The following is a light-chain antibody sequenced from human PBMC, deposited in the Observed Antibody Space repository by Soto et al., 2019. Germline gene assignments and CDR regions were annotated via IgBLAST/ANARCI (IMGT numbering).Light chain of an antibody. V-gene: IGKV1-5*03. J-gene: IGKJ4*01. CDR1: QSVSTW. CDR3: QQYDRYPVT. CDR2: KAS. Sequence: DSQMTQSPSTLAASVGDRVTITCRASQSVSTWLAWYQQKPWKPPKLLIYKASILQSGVSSRFSGSGSGTGFTLTIIGLQPDDFATYSCQQYDRYPVTFGGGTKVEVK.